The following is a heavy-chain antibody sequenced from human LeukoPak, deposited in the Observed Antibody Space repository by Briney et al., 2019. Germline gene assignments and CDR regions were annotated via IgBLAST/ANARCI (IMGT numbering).Heavy chain of an antibody. J-gene: IGHJ6*02. Sequence: GRSLRLSCAASGFTFSSYSMNRVRQAPGKGLEWVSSISSSSSYIYYADSVKGRFTISRDNAKNSLYLQMNSLRAEDTAVYYCARSRYYDFWSGYEEYGMDVWGQGTTVTVSS. V-gene: IGHV3-21*01. CDR3: ARSRYYDFWSGYEEYGMDV. CDR2: ISSSSSYI. D-gene: IGHD3-3*01. CDR1: GFTFSSYS.